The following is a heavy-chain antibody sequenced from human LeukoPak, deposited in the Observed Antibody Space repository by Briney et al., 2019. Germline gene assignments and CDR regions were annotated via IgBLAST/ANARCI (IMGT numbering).Heavy chain of an antibody. CDR3: ARELRIVDTTMLNYYYYYYMDV. CDR2: IYSGATT. D-gene: IGHD5-18*01. CDR1: GFTVSNNY. J-gene: IGHJ6*03. V-gene: IGHV3-53*01. Sequence: PGGSLRLSCAASGFTVSNNYMNWVRQAPGKGLEWVSGIYSGATTYYADSVKGRFTISRDNSKNTLSLQMNSLRAEDTAVYYCARELRIVDTTMLNYYYYYYMDVWGQGTTVTVSS.